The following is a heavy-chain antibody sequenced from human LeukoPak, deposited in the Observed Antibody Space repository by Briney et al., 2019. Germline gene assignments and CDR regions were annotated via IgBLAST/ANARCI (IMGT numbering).Heavy chain of an antibody. CDR1: GFTFSSYA. CDR3: AIDPNWGTHS. CDR2: ISGSGGST. D-gene: IGHD7-27*01. J-gene: IGHJ4*02. V-gene: IGHV3-23*01. Sequence: AGGSLRLSCAASGFTFSSYAMNWVRQAPGKGLEWVSTISGSGGSTYYADSVKGRFTISRDNFKNALYLQMNSLRVEDTAVYYCAIDPNWGTHSWGQGVLVTVSS.